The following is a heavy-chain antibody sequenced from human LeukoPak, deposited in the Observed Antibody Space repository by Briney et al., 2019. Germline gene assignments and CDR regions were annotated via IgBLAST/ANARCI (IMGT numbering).Heavy chain of an antibody. J-gene: IGHJ3*02. V-gene: IGHV4-4*02. CDR2: IYPSGST. Sequence: GSLRLSCAASGFTFNNAWMSWVRQPPGKGLEWIGEIYPSGSTNYNPSLKSRVTVSVDKSKNQFSLRLTSMTAADTAVYYCARDLGGGRHARVAFDIWGQGTMVTVSS. CDR3: ARDLGGGRHARVAFDI. D-gene: IGHD1-26*01. CDR1: GFTFNNAW.